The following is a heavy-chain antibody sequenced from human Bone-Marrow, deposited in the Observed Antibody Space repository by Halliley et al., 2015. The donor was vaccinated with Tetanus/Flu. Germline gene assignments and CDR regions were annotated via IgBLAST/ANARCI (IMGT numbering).Heavy chain of an antibody. CDR1: GFTFSSYA. V-gene: IGHV3-23*01. CDR3: VRDRFENCSGGSWSGPGF. J-gene: IGHJ4*02. Sequence: SLRLSCAASGFTFSSYAMSWVRQAPGKGLEWVSVISESGDSTYYADSVKGRFIISRDNSKNELYLQLNSLKAEDTAVYHCVRDRFENCSGGSWSGPGFWGQGTLVTVSS. D-gene: IGHD2-15*01. CDR2: ISESGDST.